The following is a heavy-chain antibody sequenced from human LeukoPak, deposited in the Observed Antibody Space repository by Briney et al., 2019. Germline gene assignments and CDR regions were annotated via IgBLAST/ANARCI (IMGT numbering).Heavy chain of an antibody. D-gene: IGHD5-18*01. CDR2: IYYSGNT. V-gene: IGHV4-39*01. CDR3: ARHSYGTFDY. CDR1: GDSINTKSYC. J-gene: IGHJ4*02. Sequence: ASETLSLTCTVSGDSINTKSYCWGWIRQPPGKGLEWIGSIYYSGNTYYNPSLKSRVTLSIDTSKNQFSLRLSSVTAADTAVYYCARHSYGTFDYWGQGTLVTVSS.